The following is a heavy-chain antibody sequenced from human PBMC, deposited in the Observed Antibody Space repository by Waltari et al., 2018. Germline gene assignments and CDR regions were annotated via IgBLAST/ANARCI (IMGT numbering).Heavy chain of an antibody. J-gene: IGHJ5*02. V-gene: IGHV7-4-1*02. D-gene: IGHD2-2*01. Sequence: QVQLVQSGSELRRPGASVKVSCKASGYSFSCSAINWLRQAPGQGLELMGWIGASSGNRRYVKGLTRRFVICLETSVSTAELQINGLKAEDTAVYYCAREVVPHHAVEVNWYDPWGQGTLVTVSS. CDR1: GYSFSCSA. CDR3: AREVVPHHAVEVNWYDP. CDR2: IGASSGNR.